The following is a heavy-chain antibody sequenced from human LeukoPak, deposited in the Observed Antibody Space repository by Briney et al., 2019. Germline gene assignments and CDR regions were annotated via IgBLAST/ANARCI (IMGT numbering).Heavy chain of an antibody. D-gene: IGHD3-16*01. Sequence: GGSLRLSCAASGFTFSDYSMNWVRQAPGKGLEWVAFIRYDGSNKYYADSVKGRFTISRDNSKNTLYLQMNSLRAEDTAVYYCARIPIMITFGGVGIDYWGQGTLVTVSS. V-gene: IGHV3-30*02. J-gene: IGHJ4*02. CDR2: IRYDGSNK. CDR3: ARIPIMITFGGVGIDY. CDR1: GFTFSDYS.